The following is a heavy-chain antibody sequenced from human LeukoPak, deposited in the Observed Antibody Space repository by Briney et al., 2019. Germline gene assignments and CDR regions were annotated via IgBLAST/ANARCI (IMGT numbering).Heavy chain of an antibody. D-gene: IGHD1-26*01. CDR1: GFTFSSYS. CDR3: AVGADKNDAFDI. V-gene: IGHV3-21*01. J-gene: IGHJ3*02. Sequence: GGSLRLSCAASGFTFSSYSMNWVRQAPGKGLEWVSSISSSSSYIYYADSVKGRFTISRDNAKNSLYLQMNSLRAEDTAVYYCAVGADKNDAFDIWGQGTMVTVSS. CDR2: ISSSSSYI.